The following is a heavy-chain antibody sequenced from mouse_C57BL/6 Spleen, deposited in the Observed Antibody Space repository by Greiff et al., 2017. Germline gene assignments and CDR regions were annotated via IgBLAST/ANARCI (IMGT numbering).Heavy chain of an antibody. CDR1: GYTFTGYW. CDR2: ILPGSGST. D-gene: IGHD1-1*01. Sequence: VQLQQSGAELMKPGASVKLSCKATGYTFTGYWIEWVKQRPGHGLEWIGEILPGSGSTNYNEKFKGKATFTADTSSNTAYMQLSSLTTEDSAIYYCARGGVTTLVASDSFDYWGQGTTLTVSS. J-gene: IGHJ2*01. V-gene: IGHV1-9*01. CDR3: ARGGVTTLVASDSFDY.